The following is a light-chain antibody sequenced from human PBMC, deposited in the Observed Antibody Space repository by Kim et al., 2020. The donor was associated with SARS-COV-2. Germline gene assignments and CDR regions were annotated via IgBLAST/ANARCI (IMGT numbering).Light chain of an antibody. CDR2: GAS. J-gene: IGKJ2*01. CDR3: QQYNNWPPDT. Sequence: VSPGERATLSCRASQSVSSNFAWYQQKPGQAPRLLIYGASTRATGIPARFSGSGSGTEFTLTISSLQSEDFAVYYCQQYNNWPPDTFGQGTKLEI. V-gene: IGKV3-15*01. CDR1: QSVSSN.